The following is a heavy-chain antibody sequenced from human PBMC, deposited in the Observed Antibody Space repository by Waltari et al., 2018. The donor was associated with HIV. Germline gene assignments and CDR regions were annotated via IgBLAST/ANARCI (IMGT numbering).Heavy chain of an antibody. D-gene: IGHD1-26*01. V-gene: IGHV3-73*01. CDR3: TRHTSEYSGSQRRFFDY. J-gene: IGHJ4*02. CDR2: IRSKANSYAT. CDR1: GFTFSGSA. Sequence: EVQLVESGGGLVQPGGSLKLSCAASGFTFSGSAMHWVRQASGKGLEWVGRIRSKANSYATAYAASVKGRFTISRDDSKNTAYLQMNSLKTEDTAVYYCTRHTSEYSGSQRRFFDYWGQGTLVTVSS.